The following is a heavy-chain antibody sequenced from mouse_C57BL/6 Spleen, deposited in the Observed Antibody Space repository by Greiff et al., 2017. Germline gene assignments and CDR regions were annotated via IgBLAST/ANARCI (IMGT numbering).Heavy chain of an antibody. V-gene: IGHV1-47*01. CDR3: AVIYGNSGWYAMDY. D-gene: IGHD2-1*01. J-gene: IGHJ4*01. CDR2: FHPYNDDT. Sequence: VMLVESGAELVKPGASVKMSCKASGYTFTTYPIEWMKQNHGKSLEWIGNFHPYNDDTKYNEKFKGKATLTVEKSSSTVYLELSRLTSDDSAVYYCAVIYGNSGWYAMDYWGQGTSVTVSS. CDR1: GYTFTTYP.